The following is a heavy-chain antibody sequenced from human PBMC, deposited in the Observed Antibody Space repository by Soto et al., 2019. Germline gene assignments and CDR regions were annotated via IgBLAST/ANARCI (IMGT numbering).Heavy chain of an antibody. J-gene: IGHJ4*02. V-gene: IGHV4-30-2*01. CDR3: ARGGGTATPFAY. D-gene: IGHD3-16*01. Sequence: SETLSLTCAVSGGSISSGTYSWSWIRQPPGKGLESIGYIYHIGASNYNPSLKSRVTMSVDVSKSQFSLNLTSVTAADTAVYFCARGGGTATPFAYWGQGILVTVSS. CDR2: IYHIGAS. CDR1: GGSISSGTYS.